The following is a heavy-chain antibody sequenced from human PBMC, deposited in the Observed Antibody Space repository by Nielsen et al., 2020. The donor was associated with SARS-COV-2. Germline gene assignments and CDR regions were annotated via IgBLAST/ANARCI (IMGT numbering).Heavy chain of an antibody. CDR1: RLSLNSPEMR. D-gene: IGHD3-10*01. V-gene: IGHV2-70*04. Sequence: SGPTLVKPTQTLTLPCPLARLSLNSPEMRVSWVRQAPGQALEWLAHIDSDDTKFYKTSLKTSLTISRDKSKNQVVLRLSDIDPVDKGTYYCPRISGSSPRMYFDLWGRGTLVSVSS. J-gene: IGHJ2*01. CDR3: PRISGSSPRMYFDL. CDR2: IDSDDTK.